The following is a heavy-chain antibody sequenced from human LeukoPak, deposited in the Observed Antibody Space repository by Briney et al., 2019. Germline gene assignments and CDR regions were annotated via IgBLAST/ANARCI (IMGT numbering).Heavy chain of an antibody. CDR1: GFTFDDYA. CDR3: AKDISNYDFWSGFYT. Sequence: GGSLRLSCAASGFTFDDYAMHWVRQAPGKGLEWVSLISGDGGSTYYADSVEGRFTISRDNSKNSPYLQMNSLRTEDTALYYCAKDISNYDFWSGFYTWGQGTLVTVSS. V-gene: IGHV3-43*02. J-gene: IGHJ5*02. CDR2: ISGDGGST. D-gene: IGHD3-3*01.